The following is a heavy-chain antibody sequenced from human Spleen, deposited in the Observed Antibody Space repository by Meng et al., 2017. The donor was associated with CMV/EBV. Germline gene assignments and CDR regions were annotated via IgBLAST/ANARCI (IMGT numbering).Heavy chain of an antibody. Sequence: SLRLSCAASGFTFDDYAMHWVRQAPGKGLEWVSGISWNGGHIAYADSVKGRFTISRDSAKKSLYLQMNSLRVEDTAVYYCARDSRIVIVPAAQRGYYFDFWGQGTLVTVSS. V-gene: IGHV3-9*01. D-gene: IGHD2-2*01. CDR2: ISWNGGHI. CDR1: GFTFDDYA. J-gene: IGHJ4*02. CDR3: ARDSRIVIVPAAQRGYYFDF.